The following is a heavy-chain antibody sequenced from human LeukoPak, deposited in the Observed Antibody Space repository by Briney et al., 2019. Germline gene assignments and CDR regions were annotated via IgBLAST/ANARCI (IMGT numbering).Heavy chain of an antibody. Sequence: LETLSLTCAVYGGSFSGYYWSWIRQPPGKGLEWIGEINHSGSTNYNPSLKSRVTISVDTSKNQFSLKLSSVTAADTAVYYCARGRYCSSTSCYRSWFDPWGQGTLVTVSS. CDR2: INHSGST. J-gene: IGHJ5*02. CDR3: ARGRYCSSTSCYRSWFDP. V-gene: IGHV4-34*01. D-gene: IGHD2-2*02. CDR1: GGSFSGYY.